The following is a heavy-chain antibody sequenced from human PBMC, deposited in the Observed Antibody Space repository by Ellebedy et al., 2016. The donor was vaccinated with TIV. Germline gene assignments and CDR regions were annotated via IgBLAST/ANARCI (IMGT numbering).Heavy chain of an antibody. CDR3: TKRGVARAAFDI. Sequence: GESLKISCAASGFTFRDFAMNWVRQAPGKGLEWVSAISPSGDNTYFANSVKGRFTISRDNSQDTVHLQMHSLRAEDTAVYYCTKRGVARAAFDIWGPGTLVTVSS. CDR2: ISPSGDNT. CDR1: GFTFRDFA. V-gene: IGHV3-23*01. J-gene: IGHJ3*02.